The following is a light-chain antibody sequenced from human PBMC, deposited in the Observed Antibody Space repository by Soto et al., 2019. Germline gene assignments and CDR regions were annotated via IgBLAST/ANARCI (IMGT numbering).Light chain of an antibody. CDR3: QQYNSYWT. J-gene: IGKJ1*01. Sequence: DILMTRCPSTLSAFFGDRVTITFRASQSISLSLAWYQQKPGKAPDLLISDASNLERGVPSRFSGSGSGTEFTLTISSLQPDDFATYYCQQYNSYWTFGQGTKVEIK. CDR2: DAS. CDR1: QSISLS. V-gene: IGKV1-5*01.